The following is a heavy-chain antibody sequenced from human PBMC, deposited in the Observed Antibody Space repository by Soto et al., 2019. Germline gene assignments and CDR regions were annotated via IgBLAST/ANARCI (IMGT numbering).Heavy chain of an antibody. Sequence: ASVKVSCKASGGTLSSYAISWVRQAPGQGLEWMGGIIPIFGTANYAQKFQGRVTITADESTSTAYMELSSLRSEDTAVYYCASAAPYSGSYYGANWGQGTLVTVSS. CDR2: IIPIFGTA. V-gene: IGHV1-69*13. CDR3: ASAAPYSGSYYGAN. D-gene: IGHD1-26*01. J-gene: IGHJ4*02. CDR1: GGTLSSYA.